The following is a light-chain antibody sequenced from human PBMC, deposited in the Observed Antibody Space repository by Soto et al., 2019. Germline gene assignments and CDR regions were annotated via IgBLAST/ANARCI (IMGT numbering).Light chain of an antibody. Sequence: EIVLTQSPATLSLSPGERATLSCRASQSVSSYLAWYQQKPGQAPRLLIYDASTRATGIPARFSGSGSGTDFTLTISSLKPEDFAVYYCQQLSNWPRTFGQGTKVEIK. CDR1: QSVSSY. J-gene: IGKJ1*01. CDR2: DAS. CDR3: QQLSNWPRT. V-gene: IGKV3-11*01.